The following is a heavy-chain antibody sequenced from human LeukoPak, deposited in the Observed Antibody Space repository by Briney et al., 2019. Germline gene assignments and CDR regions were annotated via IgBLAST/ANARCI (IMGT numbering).Heavy chain of an antibody. CDR1: GYTFTSYA. Sequence: ASVKVSCKASGYTFTSYAMHWLRQAPGQRLEWMGWINAGNGNTKYSQKLQDRGTITRDTSASTAYMELSSLRSEDTAVYYCAREHTAMAYAFDIWGQGTMVTVSS. V-gene: IGHV1-3*01. CDR2: INAGNGNT. J-gene: IGHJ3*02. CDR3: AREHTAMAYAFDI. D-gene: IGHD5-18*01.